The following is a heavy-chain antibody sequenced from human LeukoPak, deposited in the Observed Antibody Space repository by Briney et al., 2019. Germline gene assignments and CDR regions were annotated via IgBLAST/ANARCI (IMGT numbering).Heavy chain of an antibody. CDR1: GFTFDDYA. J-gene: IGHJ5*02. V-gene: IGHV3-9*01. CDR3: AKVPCSSTSCYVGWFDP. Sequence: PGGSLRLSCAASGFTFDDYAMHWVRQAPGKGLEWVSGISWNSGSIGYADSVKGRFTISRDNAKNSLYLQMNSLRAKDTALYYCAKVPCSSTSCYVGWFDPWGQGTLVTVSS. D-gene: IGHD2-2*01. CDR2: ISWNSGSI.